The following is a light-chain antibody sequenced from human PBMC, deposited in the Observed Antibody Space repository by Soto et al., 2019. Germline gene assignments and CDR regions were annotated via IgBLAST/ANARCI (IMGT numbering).Light chain of an antibody. J-gene: IGLJ2*01. Sequence: QSALTQPPSVSAAPGQKVTISCSGSSSNIGNNYVSWYQQLPGTAPKLLIYDNNKRPSGIPDRFSGSKSGTSATLGITGLQTGDEADYYCGTWDSSLSAGLDVVFGGGTKLTVL. CDR2: DNN. CDR3: GTWDSSLSAGLDVV. V-gene: IGLV1-51*01. CDR1: SSNIGNNY.